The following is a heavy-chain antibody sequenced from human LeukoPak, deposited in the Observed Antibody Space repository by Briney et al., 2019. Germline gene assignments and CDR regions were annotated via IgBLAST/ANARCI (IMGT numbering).Heavy chain of an antibody. D-gene: IGHD5-18*01. CDR2: ISSSSSYI. CDR3: ASRTGGGYSYGYADYYYGMDV. J-gene: IGHJ6*02. CDR1: GFTFSSYS. V-gene: IGHV3-21*01. Sequence: PGGSLRLSCAASGFTFSSYSMNWVRQAPGKGLEWVSSISSSSSYIYYADSVKGRFTISRDNAKNSLYLQMNSLRAEDTAVYYCASRTGGGYSYGYADYYYGMDVWGQGTTVTVSS.